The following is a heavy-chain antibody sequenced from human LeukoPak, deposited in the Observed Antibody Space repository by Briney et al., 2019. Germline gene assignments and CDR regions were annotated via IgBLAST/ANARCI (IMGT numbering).Heavy chain of an antibody. V-gene: IGHV4-4*07. CDR3: ARDCSTSSCYGYFHH. CDR2: IDTGGNT. Sequence: SETLSLTCTVSGGSISSYYWSWIRQPAGKGLEWIGRIDTGGNTNYNPSLKSRGTISVDTSTNQSSLKLNSVTAADTAVYYCARDCSTSSCYGYFHHWGQGTLVTVSS. CDR1: GGSISSYY. D-gene: IGHD2-2*01. J-gene: IGHJ1*01.